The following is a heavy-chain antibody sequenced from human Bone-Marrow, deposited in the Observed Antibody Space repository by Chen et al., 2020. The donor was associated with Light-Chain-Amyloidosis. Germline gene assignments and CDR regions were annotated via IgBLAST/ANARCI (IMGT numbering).Heavy chain of an antibody. CDR2: ISGSGGSS. V-gene: IGHV3-23*01. CDR3: AKRPPYPSIYGMDV. Sequence: VQLLESGGGLVQPGGSLRLSCAASGFTFSSYAMSWVPQAPGKGLEWVSGISGSGGSSYYADSVQGRFTISRDNSKNTLYLQMNSLRAEDTAVYYCAKRPPYPSIYGMDVWGQGTTVTVSS. D-gene: IGHD2-21*01. J-gene: IGHJ6*02. CDR1: GFTFSSYA.